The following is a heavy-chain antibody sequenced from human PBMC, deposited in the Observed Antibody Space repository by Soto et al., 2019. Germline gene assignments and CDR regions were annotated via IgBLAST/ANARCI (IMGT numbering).Heavy chain of an antibody. Sequence: SETLSLTCAVYGGSFSGYYWSGIREPPGKGLEGIGEINHSGSTNYNPSLKSRVTISVDTSKNPFSLKLSSVTAAETAVYYCARSHMYYYGSGSLYWFDTWGQGTLVTVS. CDR3: ARSHMYYYGSGSLYWFDT. J-gene: IGHJ5*02. V-gene: IGHV4-34*01. CDR2: INHSGST. D-gene: IGHD3-10*01. CDR1: GGSFSGYY.